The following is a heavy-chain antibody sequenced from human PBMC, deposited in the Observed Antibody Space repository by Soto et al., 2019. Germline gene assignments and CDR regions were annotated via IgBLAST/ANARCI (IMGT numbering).Heavy chain of an antibody. V-gene: IGHV4-59*01. Sequence: QVQLQESGPGLVKPSETLSLTCTVSGGSISSYYCSWIRQPPGKGLEWIGYMYYSESTNYNPSLKSRVTISVDTSKNQFSLKLSSVTAADTAVYYCARAGAATLSDYWGQGTLVTVSS. CDR3: ARAGAATLSDY. D-gene: IGHD2-15*01. CDR1: GGSISSYY. CDR2: MYYSEST. J-gene: IGHJ4*02.